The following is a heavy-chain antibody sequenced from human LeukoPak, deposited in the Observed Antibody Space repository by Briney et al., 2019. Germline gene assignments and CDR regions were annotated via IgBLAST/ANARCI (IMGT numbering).Heavy chain of an antibody. CDR1: GGSFSGYY. J-gene: IGHJ5*01. D-gene: IGHD5-18*01. CDR3: ARGKRIHRNWFDP. V-gene: IGHV4-34*01. CDR2: INHSGST. Sequence: PSETLSLTCAVYGGSFSGYYWSWIRQPPGKGLEWIGEINHSGSTNYNPSLKSRVTISVDTSKNQFSLKLSSVTAADTAVYYCARGKRIHRNWFDPWGQGTTVTVSS.